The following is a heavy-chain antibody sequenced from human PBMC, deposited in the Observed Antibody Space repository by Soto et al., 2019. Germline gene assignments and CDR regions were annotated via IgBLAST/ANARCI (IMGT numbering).Heavy chain of an antibody. V-gene: IGHV1-3*01. D-gene: IGHD2-15*01. CDR1: GYTFTSYA. CDR2: INAGNGNT. CDR3: ACDQARGGGHSCVAGSSWSYAY. Sequence: QVQLVQSGAEVKKPGASVKVSCKASGYTFTSYAMHWVRQAPGQRLEWVGWINAGNGNTKYSQKFQGRVTITRDTSGSTANMEVSRLRAGVTAVYYGACDQARGGGHSCVAGSSWSYAYWGQGTLVTVSS. J-gene: IGHJ4*02.